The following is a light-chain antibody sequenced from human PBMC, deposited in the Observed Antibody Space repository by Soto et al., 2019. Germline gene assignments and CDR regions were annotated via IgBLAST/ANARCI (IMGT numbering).Light chain of an antibody. Sequence: GDRVTISCRASQSISSFLNWFQQKPGKAPKLLIYAASRFSGSGSGTNFTLTMDSLQPEDFATYYCQQSYSIWWTFGQGTKVDIK. CDR1: QSISSF. J-gene: IGKJ1*01. CDR2: AAS. CDR3: QQSYSIWWT. V-gene: IGKV1-39*01.